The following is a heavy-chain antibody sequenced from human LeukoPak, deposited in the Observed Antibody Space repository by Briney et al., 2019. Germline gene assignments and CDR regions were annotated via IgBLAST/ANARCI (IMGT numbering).Heavy chain of an antibody. D-gene: IGHD2-2*01. Sequence: GSVKVSCKASGYTFTGYYMHWVRQAPGQGLEWMGWINPNSGGTNYAQKFQGRVTMTRDTSISTAYMELSRLRSDDTAVYYCARGRKVVPAATDYWGQGTLVTVSS. CDR1: GYTFTGYY. V-gene: IGHV1-2*02. J-gene: IGHJ4*02. CDR2: INPNSGGT. CDR3: ARGRKVVPAATDY.